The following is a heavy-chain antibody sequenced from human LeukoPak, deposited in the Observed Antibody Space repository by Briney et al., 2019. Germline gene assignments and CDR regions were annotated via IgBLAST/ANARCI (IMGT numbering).Heavy chain of an antibody. D-gene: IGHD6-13*01. CDR3: AKSPYSSSWYDGGSYFDY. V-gene: IGHV3-23*01. CDR2: ISGSGGST. J-gene: IGHJ4*02. CDR1: GFTFSSYA. Sequence: GGSLGLSCAASGFTFSSYAMSWVRQAPGKGLEWVSAISGSGGSTYYADSVKGRFTISRDNSKNTLYLQMNSLRAEDTAVYYCAKSPYSSSWYDGGSYFDYWGQGTLVTVSS.